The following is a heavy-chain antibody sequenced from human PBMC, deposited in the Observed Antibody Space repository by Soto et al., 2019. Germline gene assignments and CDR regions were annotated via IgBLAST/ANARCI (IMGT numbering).Heavy chain of an antibody. J-gene: IGHJ3*02. CDR3: ARDGRGYSGYDHAFDI. D-gene: IGHD5-12*01. CDR1: GFSLRTYS. V-gene: IGHV3-48*02. CDR2: ISGSGGST. Sequence: PGGSLGLSSAASGFSLRTYSMNWVRQAPGKGLEWVSAISGSGGSTYYADSVKGRFTISRDNAKNSLYLQMNSLRDEDTAVYYCARDGRGYSGYDHAFDIWGQGTMVTVSS.